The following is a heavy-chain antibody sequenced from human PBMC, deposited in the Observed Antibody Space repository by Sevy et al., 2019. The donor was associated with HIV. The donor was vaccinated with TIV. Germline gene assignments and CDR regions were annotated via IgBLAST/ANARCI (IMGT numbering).Heavy chain of an antibody. D-gene: IGHD1-26*01. V-gene: IGHV4-59*08. CDR2: IYYNGHI. CDR1: GGSITSLY. J-gene: IGHJ4*02. CDR3: AGENAWGRGYS. Sequence: SETLSLTCTVSGGSITSLYWNWIRQPPGKGLEWIANIYYNGHINYNPSLKSRVTLSLDTSKNQFSLRLSSLTAADTAMYYCAGENAWGRGYSWGQGILVTVSS.